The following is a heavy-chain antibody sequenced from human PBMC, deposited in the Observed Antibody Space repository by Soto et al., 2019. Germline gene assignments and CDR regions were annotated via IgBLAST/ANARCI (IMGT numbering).Heavy chain of an antibody. V-gene: IGHV3-33*01. CDR3: ARARGDVAIPIDY. J-gene: IGHJ4*02. D-gene: IGHD2-21*02. CDR2: IWYDGSNK. Sequence: QVQLVESGGGVVQPGRSLRLSCAASGFTFSSYGMHWVRQAPGKGLEWVAVIWYDGSNKYYADSVMGRFTISRDNSKNTLYLQMISLRAEDTAVYYCARARGDVAIPIDYWGQGTVVTVSS. CDR1: GFTFSSYG.